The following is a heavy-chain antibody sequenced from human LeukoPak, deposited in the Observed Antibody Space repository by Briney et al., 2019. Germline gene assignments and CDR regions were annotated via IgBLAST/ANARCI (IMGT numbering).Heavy chain of an antibody. Sequence: SETLSLTCAVYGGSFSGYYWSWIRQPPGKGLEWIGEINHSGSTNYSPSLKSRVTISVDTSKNQFSLKLSSVTAADTAVYYCARAGVVGADYWGQGTLVTVSS. J-gene: IGHJ4*02. D-gene: IGHD1-26*01. CDR1: GGSFSGYY. V-gene: IGHV4-34*01. CDR2: INHSGST. CDR3: ARAGVVGADY.